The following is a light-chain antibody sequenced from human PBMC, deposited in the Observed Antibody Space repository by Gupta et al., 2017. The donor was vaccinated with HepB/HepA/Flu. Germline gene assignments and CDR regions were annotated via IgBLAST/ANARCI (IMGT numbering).Light chain of an antibody. J-gene: IGKJ1*01. CDR1: ESSSSY. Sequence: DIQMTQSPSSRPVSVGERVAIICLVSESSSSYLNWYKQKLWKAPKLLIYAASSLQSGVPSRFSGSGSGTDFTLNISSLQPEDLAIYYCQQSYTTRWTFGQGTKVEIK. CDR2: AAS. CDR3: QQSYTTRWT. V-gene: IGKV1-39*01.